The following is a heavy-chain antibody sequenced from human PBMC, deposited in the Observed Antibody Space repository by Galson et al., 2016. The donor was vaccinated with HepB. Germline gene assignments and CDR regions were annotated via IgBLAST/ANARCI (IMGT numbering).Heavy chain of an antibody. CDR3: AQPVTTRGYYYDSDV. CDR2: IYYSGTT. D-gene: IGHD4-17*01. J-gene: IGHJ6*01. Sequence: ETLSLTCTVSGGSISSSTYCWVWIRQPPGKGLAWIGSIYYSGTTYYNPSLKSRCTISVDTSKNRFSLRLSTVNSADTAVYYSAQPVTTRGYYYDSDVWGQGTTVTVSS. CDR1: GGSISSSTYC. V-gene: IGHV4-39*01.